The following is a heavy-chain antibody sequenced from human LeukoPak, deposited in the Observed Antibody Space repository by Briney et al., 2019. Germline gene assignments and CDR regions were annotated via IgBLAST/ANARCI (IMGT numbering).Heavy chain of an antibody. CDR2: IYPGDSDT. CDR1: GYSFTSYW. Sequence: GESLKTSCKGSGYSFTSYWIGWVRQMPGKGLEWMGIIYPGDSDTRYSPSFQGQVTISADKSISTAYLQWSSLKASDTAMYYCARHEYYDILTGYYVHYGMDVWGQGTTVTVSS. V-gene: IGHV5-51*01. J-gene: IGHJ6*02. D-gene: IGHD3-9*01. CDR3: ARHEYYDILTGYYVHYGMDV.